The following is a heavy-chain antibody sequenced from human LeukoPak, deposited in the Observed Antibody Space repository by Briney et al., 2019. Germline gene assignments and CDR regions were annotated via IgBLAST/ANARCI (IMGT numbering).Heavy chain of an antibody. CDR2: ISNSDGST. J-gene: IGHJ4*02. V-gene: IGHV3-23*01. CDR3: AKGLGVGGYTRYKGFDQ. CDR1: GFTFSSYA. Sequence: GGSLRLSCAASGFTFSSYAMNWVRQAPGKGLEWVSSISNSDGSTYYADFVKGRLTISRDNSKNTLHLQMNSLRAEDTAVYYCAKGLGVGGYTRYKGFDQWGQGTLVTVSS. D-gene: IGHD5-24*01.